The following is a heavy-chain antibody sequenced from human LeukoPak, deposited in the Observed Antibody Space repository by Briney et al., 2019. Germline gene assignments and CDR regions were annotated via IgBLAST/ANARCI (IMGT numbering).Heavy chain of an antibody. Sequence: GGSLRLSCAASGFTFSSYAMSWVRHAPGKGLEWVSAISGSGGSTYYADSVKGRFTISRDNSKNTLYLQMNSLRAEDTAVYYCAKDRNYDILTGYSYFDYWGQGTLVTVSS. J-gene: IGHJ4*02. CDR1: GFTFSSYA. V-gene: IGHV3-23*01. D-gene: IGHD3-9*01. CDR3: AKDRNYDILTGYSYFDY. CDR2: ISGSGGST.